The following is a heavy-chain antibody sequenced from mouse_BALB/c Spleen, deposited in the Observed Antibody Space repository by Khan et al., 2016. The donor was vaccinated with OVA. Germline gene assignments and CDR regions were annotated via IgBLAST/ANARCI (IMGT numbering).Heavy chain of an antibody. V-gene: IGHV5-6*01. CDR1: GFTFSSYS. D-gene: IGHD4-1*01. CDR3: ARHLTGSCVY. Sequence: EVELAESGGDLVKPGGSLKLSCAASGFTFSSYSMSWVRQTPDKRLEWVTTISSVGDYTYYSDSVKGRFTISRDNAKNTLYLQVSSLKSEDTAMYYCARHLTGSCVYWGQGTLVTVSA. J-gene: IGHJ3*01. CDR2: ISSVGDYT.